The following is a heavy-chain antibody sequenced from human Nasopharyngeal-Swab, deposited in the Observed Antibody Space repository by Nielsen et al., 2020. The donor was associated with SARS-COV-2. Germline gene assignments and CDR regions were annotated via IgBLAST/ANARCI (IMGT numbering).Heavy chain of an antibody. D-gene: IGHD5-18*01. Sequence: GGSLRLSCEASGFTFGSYTMNWVRQAPGKGLEWVSFISSSGSIAYYADSVKGRFTTSRDNANNSLYLQMNSLRADDTAVYYCVRDGALIQLWLLPHALDIWGQGTLVTVSS. CDR1: GFTFGSYT. V-gene: IGHV3-48*04. J-gene: IGHJ3*02. CDR2: ISSSGSIA. CDR3: VRDGALIQLWLLPHALDI.